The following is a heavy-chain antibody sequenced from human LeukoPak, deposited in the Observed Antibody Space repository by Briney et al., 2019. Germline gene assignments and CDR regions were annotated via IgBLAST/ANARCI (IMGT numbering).Heavy chain of an antibody. Sequence: GGSLRLSCAASGFTFRNHGMHWIRQAPGKGLEWVAIIWYDGSDKYYAASVNGRFTIYRDNSKNTLYLQMNSLRDDDTDVYYCVRDRGALQYFDYWGQGTLVTVSS. D-gene: IGHD2/OR15-2a*01. CDR1: GFTFRNHG. J-gene: IGHJ4*02. CDR3: VRDRGALQYFDY. V-gene: IGHV3-33*01. CDR2: IWYDGSDK.